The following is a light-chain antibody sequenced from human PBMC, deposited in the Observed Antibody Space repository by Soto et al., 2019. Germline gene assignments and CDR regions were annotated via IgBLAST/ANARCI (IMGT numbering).Light chain of an antibody. Sequence: DIPLTQSPSFLSASVGDTVTITCRASQAISTSLAWYRQKSGMAPELLVYAASTLHSGVPSRFSGGGSGTDFTLTITGLQPEDFATYSCQQVNGYPFTFGGGTKVEIK. V-gene: IGKV1-9*01. CDR1: QAISTS. CDR3: QQVNGYPFT. CDR2: AAS. J-gene: IGKJ4*01.